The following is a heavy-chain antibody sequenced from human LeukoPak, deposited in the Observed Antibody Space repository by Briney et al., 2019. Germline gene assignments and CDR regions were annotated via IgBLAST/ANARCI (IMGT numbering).Heavy chain of an antibody. CDR2: INSDGSST. V-gene: IGHV3-74*01. D-gene: IGHD6-13*01. J-gene: IGHJ3*02. CDR1: GLTFSSYW. Sequence: GGSLRLSCAASGLTFSSYWMHWVRQAPGKGLVWVSRINSDGSSTSYADSVKGRFTISRDNAKNTLYLQMNSLRAEDTAVYYCAREASSSWYTSDAFDIWGQGTMVTVSS. CDR3: AREASSSWYTSDAFDI.